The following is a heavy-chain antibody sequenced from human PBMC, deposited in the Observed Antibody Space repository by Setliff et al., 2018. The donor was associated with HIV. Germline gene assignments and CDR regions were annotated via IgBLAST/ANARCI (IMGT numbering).Heavy chain of an antibody. CDR3: TRAQIAAPRPFDY. Sequence: PSETLSLTCAVYGGAFSGYHWTWIRQSPGRGLEWIGEVNHKGVANYSPSLMRRATISADTSKNQFSLRLSSVTAADTALYFCTRAQIAAPRPFDYWGQGTLVTVSS. J-gene: IGHJ4*02. D-gene: IGHD2-21*01. CDR1: GGAFSGYH. CDR2: VNHKGVA. V-gene: IGHV4-34*01.